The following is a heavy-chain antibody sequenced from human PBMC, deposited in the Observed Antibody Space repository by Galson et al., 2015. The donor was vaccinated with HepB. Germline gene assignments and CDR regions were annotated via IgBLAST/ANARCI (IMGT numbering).Heavy chain of an antibody. J-gene: IGHJ4*02. CDR1: GFTFSDYA. V-gene: IGHV3-23*01. Sequence: LRLSCAASGFTFSDYAMSWVRQAPGKGLEWVSAISTNGGSTNYADSVKGRFTISRDNNKNTLYLQMSSLRAEDTAVYYCAKDIIQIWLRPAFDYWGQGSLVTVSS. CDR2: ISTNGGST. CDR3: AKDIIQIWLRPAFDY. D-gene: IGHD5-12*01.